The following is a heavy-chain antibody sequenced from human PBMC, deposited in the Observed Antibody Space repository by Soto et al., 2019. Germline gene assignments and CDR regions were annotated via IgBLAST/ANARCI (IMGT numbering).Heavy chain of an antibody. CDR1: GFTFSNYG. CDR3: AKGVRPYYGFWSGSDY. CDR2: ISYDGSKK. V-gene: IGHV3-30*18. Sequence: QVQLVESGGGVVQPGRSLRLSCAASGFTFSNYGMHWVRQAPGKGLEWGAVISYDGSKKYYADSVRGRFTISRDNSKNTLFLQLNSLRAEDTAVYYCAKGVRPYYGFWSGSDYWGQGTLVTVSS. J-gene: IGHJ4*02. D-gene: IGHD3-3*01.